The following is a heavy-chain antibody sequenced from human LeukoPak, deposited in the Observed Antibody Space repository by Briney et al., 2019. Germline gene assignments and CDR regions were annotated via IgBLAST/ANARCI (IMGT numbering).Heavy chain of an antibody. J-gene: IGHJ6*02. V-gene: IGHV4-34*01. CDR2: LNHSGST. Sequence: SETLSLTCAVYGGSFSGYYWSWIAQPPGKGLDCLGELNHSGSTNYNPSLKGRVTISVDTSKNQFSLKLSSVTAADTAVYYCASGDVVVPADTDITNSMDVWGQGTTVTVSS. CDR3: ASGDVVVPADTDITNSMDV. CDR1: GGSFSGYY. D-gene: IGHD2-2*01.